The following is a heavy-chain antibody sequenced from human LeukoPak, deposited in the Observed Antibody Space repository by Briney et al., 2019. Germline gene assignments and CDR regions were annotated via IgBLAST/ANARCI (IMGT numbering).Heavy chain of an antibody. CDR3: AKVRVGATLYFDY. CDR1: GFTFSSYA. Sequence: GGSLRLSCAASGFTFSSYAMSWVRQAPGKGLEWVPAISGSGGSTYYADSVKGRFTISRDNSKNTLYLQMNSLRAEDTAVYYCAKVRVGATLYFDYWGQGTLVTVSS. J-gene: IGHJ4*02. CDR2: ISGSGGST. V-gene: IGHV3-23*01. D-gene: IGHD1-26*01.